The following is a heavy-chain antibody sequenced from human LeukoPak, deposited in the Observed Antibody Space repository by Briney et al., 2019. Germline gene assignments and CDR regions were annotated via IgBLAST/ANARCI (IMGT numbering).Heavy chain of an antibody. CDR2: ISAYNGNT. CDR3: ARDQPPSWNYDFWSGYYNGRYYFDY. J-gene: IGHJ4*02. D-gene: IGHD3-3*01. V-gene: IGHV1-18*01. Sequence: TVKVSCKASGYTFTSYGISCVRQAPRHGLEWMGWISAYNGNTNYAQKLQGRVTMTTDTSTSTAYMELRSLRSDDTAVYYCARDQPPSWNYDFWSGYYNGRYYFDYWGQGTLVTVSS. CDR1: GYTFTSYG.